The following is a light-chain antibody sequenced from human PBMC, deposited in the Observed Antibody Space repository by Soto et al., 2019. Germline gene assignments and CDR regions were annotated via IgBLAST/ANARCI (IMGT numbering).Light chain of an antibody. Sequence: DIQMTQSPSTLSASVGDRVTITCRASQSISSWLAWYQQKPGKAPKFLIYKESSLESGVPSRFSGSGSGTEFTLTISSLQPDDFATYYCQQYNSYPVSFGQGTKLAIK. CDR1: QSISSW. CDR3: QQYNSYPVS. CDR2: KES. J-gene: IGKJ2*01. V-gene: IGKV1-5*03.